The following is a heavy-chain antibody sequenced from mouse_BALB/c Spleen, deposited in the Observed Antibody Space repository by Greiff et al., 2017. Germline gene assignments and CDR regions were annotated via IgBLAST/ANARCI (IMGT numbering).Heavy chain of an antibody. D-gene: IGHD2-2*01. V-gene: IGHV3-2*02. CDR2: ISYSGST. CDR1: GYSITSDYA. J-gene: IGHJ3*01. CDR3: ARREMGLRRRTGFAY. Sequence: EVQLQESGPGLVKPSQSLSLTCTVTGYSITSDYAWNWIRQFPGNKLEWMGYISYSGSTSYNPSLKSRISITRDTSKNQFFLQLNSVTTEDTATYYCARREMGLRRRTGFAYWGQGTLVTVSA.